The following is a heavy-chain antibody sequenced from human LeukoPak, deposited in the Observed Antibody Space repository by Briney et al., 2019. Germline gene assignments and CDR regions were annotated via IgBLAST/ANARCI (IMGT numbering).Heavy chain of an antibody. CDR2: TYYRSKWYN. J-gene: IGHJ6*03. D-gene: IGHD3-22*01. CDR1: GDSVSSNSAA. CDR3: ARDLDYYDSSGYYYYYYMDV. V-gene: IGHV6-1*01. Sequence: SQTLSLTCAISGDSVSSNSAAWNWIRQSPSRGLEWLGRTYYRSKWYNDYAVSVKSRITINPDTSKNQFSLQLNSVTPEDTAVYYCARDLDYYDSSGYYYYYYMDVWGKGTTVTISS.